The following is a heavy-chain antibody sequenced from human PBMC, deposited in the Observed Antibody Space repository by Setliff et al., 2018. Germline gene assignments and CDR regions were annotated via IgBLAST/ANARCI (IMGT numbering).Heavy chain of an antibody. Sequence: SETLSLTCTVSGGSISSYYWSWIRQPPGKGLEWIGYIYTSGSTNYNPSLKSRVTISVDTSKNQFSLNLRSVTAADTAVYYCARQPSSGSYYNPRPYYYMNVWGQGTTVTVSS. CDR2: IYTSGST. CDR1: GGSISSYY. V-gene: IGHV4-59*01. J-gene: IGHJ6*03. D-gene: IGHD3-10*01. CDR3: ARQPSSGSYYNPRPYYYMNV.